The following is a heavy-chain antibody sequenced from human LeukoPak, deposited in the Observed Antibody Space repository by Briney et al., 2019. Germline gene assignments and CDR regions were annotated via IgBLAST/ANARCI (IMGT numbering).Heavy chain of an antibody. V-gene: IGHV4-31*03. CDR2: IYYSGST. CDR3: ARDLRGVRGVGSNWFDP. Sequence: SQTLSLTCTVSGDSISRGGYFWSWIRQHPGKGLEWIGNIYYSGSTSYNPSLKSRVTTSVDTTKNQFSLKLSSVTAADTALYYCARDLRGVRGVGSNWFDPWGQGTLVTVSS. J-gene: IGHJ5*02. D-gene: IGHD3-10*01. CDR1: GDSISRGGYF.